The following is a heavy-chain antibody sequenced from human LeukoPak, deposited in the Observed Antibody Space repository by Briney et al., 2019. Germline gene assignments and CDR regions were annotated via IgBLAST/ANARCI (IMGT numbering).Heavy chain of an antibody. CDR3: ARGRLTFDY. J-gene: IGHJ4*02. CDR1: GYSISTGYY. Sequence: SETLSLTCTVSGYSISTGYYWDWIRQPPGKGLEWIGTFYHGGSTYYNPSLKSRVTISVDTSKNQFSLNLTSVTAADTAVYYCARGRLTFDYWGQGTLVTVSS. V-gene: IGHV4-38-2*02. CDR2: FYHGGST. D-gene: IGHD2/OR15-2a*01.